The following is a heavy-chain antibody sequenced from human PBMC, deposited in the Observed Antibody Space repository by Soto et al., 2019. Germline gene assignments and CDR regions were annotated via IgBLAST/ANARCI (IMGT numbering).Heavy chain of an antibody. V-gene: IGHV4-31*03. D-gene: IGHD3-16*01. CDR3: ARVGGINWFDP. J-gene: IGHJ5*02. CDR2: IYHSGTT. Sequence: PSETLSLTCTVSGGSISSGGYYWSWIRQHPGKGLEWIGYIYHSGTTYYNPSLKSRVTISVDTSKNQFSLKLTSVTAADTAVYYCARVGGINWFDPWGQGTLVTVS. CDR1: GGSISSGGYY.